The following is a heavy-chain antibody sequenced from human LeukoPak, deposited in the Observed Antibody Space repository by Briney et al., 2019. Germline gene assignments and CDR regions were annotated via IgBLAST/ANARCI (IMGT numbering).Heavy chain of an antibody. Sequence: GGSLRLSCAASGFTVSSNYMSWVRQAPGKGLEWVSVIYSGGDTYYADSVKGRFTISRDNSKNTLYLQMHSLRAEDAAVYFCARLEGSGSYYPQYFDYWGQGTLVTVSS. CDR3: ARLEGSGSYYPQYFDY. CDR2: IYSGGDT. J-gene: IGHJ4*02. D-gene: IGHD3-10*01. CDR1: GFTVSSNY. V-gene: IGHV3-53*01.